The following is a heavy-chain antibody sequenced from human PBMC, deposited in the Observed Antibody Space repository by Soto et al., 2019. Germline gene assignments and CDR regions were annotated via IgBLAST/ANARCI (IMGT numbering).Heavy chain of an antibody. CDR2: ISAYNGNT. V-gene: IGHV1-18*01. CDR1: GYTFTSYG. D-gene: IGHD4-17*01. CDR3: ARDGGDYESIHYGMAV. J-gene: IGHJ6*02. Sequence: GASVKVSWKASGYTFTSYGISWVRQAPGQGLEWMGWISAYNGNTNYAQKLQGRVAMTTDTSTSTAYMELRSLRSDDTAVYYCARDGGDYESIHYGMAVWGQGTTVTVSS.